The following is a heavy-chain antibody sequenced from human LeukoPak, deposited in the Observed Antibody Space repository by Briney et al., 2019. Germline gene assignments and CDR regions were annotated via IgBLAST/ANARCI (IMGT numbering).Heavy chain of an antibody. J-gene: IGHJ4*02. CDR3: AREGGNWGEGYFDY. D-gene: IGHD7-27*01. V-gene: IGHV3-11*01. Sequence: GGSLRLSCAASEFTFSDYYMSWIRQVPGKGLEWVSYIGGSSSTMYYANSVKGRFTISRDNAKNLLYLQMNSLRAEDTAGYYWAREGGNWGEGYFDYWGQGTLVTVSS. CDR2: IGGSSSTM. CDR1: EFTFSDYY.